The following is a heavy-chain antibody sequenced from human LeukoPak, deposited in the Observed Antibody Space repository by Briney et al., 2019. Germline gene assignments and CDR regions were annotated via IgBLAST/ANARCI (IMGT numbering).Heavy chain of an antibody. V-gene: IGHV4-59*08. CDR3: ARQGLGRSGYYGHYFDF. Sequence: PSETLSLTCTVSGGSVTSYYWSWIRQPPGKGLEWIGYIYYNGGTNYNPSLKSRVTISVNTSKNQFSLKMTSVTAADTAVYYCARQGLGRSGYYGHYFDFWGQGILVTVSS. CDR2: IYYNGGT. CDR1: GGSVTSYY. J-gene: IGHJ4*02. D-gene: IGHD3-3*01.